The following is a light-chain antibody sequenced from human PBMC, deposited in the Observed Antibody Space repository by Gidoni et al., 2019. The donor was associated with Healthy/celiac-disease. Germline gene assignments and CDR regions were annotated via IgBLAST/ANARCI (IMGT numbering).Light chain of an antibody. CDR1: QSISSY. Sequence: DIQMTSSTSSLSASVGDSVTITCRASQSISSYLYWYQQKPGQAPTLLIYAASNLQSGVPSRFSGSGSGTDFTLTISSLQPEDFATYYCQQSYNTPPWTFGQGTRVEIK. V-gene: IGKV1-39*01. CDR3: QQSYNTPPWT. J-gene: IGKJ1*01. CDR2: AAS.